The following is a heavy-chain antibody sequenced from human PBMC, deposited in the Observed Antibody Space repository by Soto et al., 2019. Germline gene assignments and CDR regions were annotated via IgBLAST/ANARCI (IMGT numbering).Heavy chain of an antibody. V-gene: IGHV1-18*04. Sequence: QVQLVQSGAEVKKPGASVKVSCKASGYTFTSYGISWVRQAPGQGLEWMGWISAYNGNTNYAQKLQGRVTMTTDTSTSTAYMALRSLRSDATSVSYCARERIQEESFGEFVYDYYGIDVWGQGTTVTFAS. D-gene: IGHD3-10*01. J-gene: IGHJ6*02. CDR1: GYTFTSYG. CDR3: ARERIQEESFGEFVYDYYGIDV. CDR2: ISAYNGNT.